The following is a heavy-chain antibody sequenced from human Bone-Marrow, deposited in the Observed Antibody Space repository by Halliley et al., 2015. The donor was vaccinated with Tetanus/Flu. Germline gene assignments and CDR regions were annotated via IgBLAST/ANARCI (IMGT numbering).Heavy chain of an antibody. Sequence: AVSGFTFSDSYMGWIRQAPGKGLEWVSYITTSGSHKYYGDSVRGRFTISRDNVRDSLYLQMISLRVEDTAVYYCARLIGTSYYFAMDVWGQGTTVTVS. CDR3: ARLIGTSYYFAMDV. CDR2: ITTSGSHK. D-gene: IGHD2-2*01. CDR1: GFTFSDSY. J-gene: IGHJ6*02. V-gene: IGHV3-11*01.